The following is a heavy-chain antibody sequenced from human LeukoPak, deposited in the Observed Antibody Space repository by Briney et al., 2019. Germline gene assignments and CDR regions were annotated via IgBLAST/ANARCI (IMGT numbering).Heavy chain of an antibody. V-gene: IGHV3-23*01. CDR2: ISGSGGST. CDR1: GFTFSNAW. CDR3: AKETGYSSSSPSDY. D-gene: IGHD6-13*01. Sequence: GGSLRLSCAASGFTFSNAWMSWVRQAPGKGLEWVSAISGSGGSTYYADSVKGRFTISRDNSKNTLYLQMNSLRAEDTAVYYCAKETGYSSSSPSDYWGQGTLVTVSS. J-gene: IGHJ4*02.